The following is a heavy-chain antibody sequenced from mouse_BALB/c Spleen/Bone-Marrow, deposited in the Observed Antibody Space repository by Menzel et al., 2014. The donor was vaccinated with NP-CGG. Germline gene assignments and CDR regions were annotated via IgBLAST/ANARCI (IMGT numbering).Heavy chain of an antibody. Sequence: EVKLVESGGGLVQPGGSLKLSCAASGFDFSRYWMSWVRQAPGKGLEWIGEINPDSRTINYSPSLKDKFIISRDNAKNTLYLRLNKVRSEDTALYYCARPDYYGYLNYWGKGTTLTVSS. CDR3: ARPDYYGYLNY. J-gene: IGHJ2*01. CDR2: INPDSRTI. CDR1: GFDFSRYW. D-gene: IGHD1-1*01. V-gene: IGHV4-1*02.